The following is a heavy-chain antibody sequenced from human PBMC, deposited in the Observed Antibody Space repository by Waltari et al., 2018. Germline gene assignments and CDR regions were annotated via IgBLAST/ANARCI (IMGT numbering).Heavy chain of an antibody. CDR2: IYFSGTT. CDR3: ARRGTVSETGAFDM. D-gene: IGHD3-16*01. Sequence: QLQLQESGPGLVKPSETLSLTCTVSGGSISRSNEYWGWIRQPPGKGLEWIGNIYFSGTTDTNPSRVSRVTISVDTSKNQFFLRLTSVTAVDTALYYCARRGTVSETGAFDMWGQGTVVTVSS. CDR1: GGSISRSNEY. V-gene: IGHV4-39*01. J-gene: IGHJ3*02.